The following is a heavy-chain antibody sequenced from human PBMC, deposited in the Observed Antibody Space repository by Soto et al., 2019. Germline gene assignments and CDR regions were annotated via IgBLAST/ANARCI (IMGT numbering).Heavy chain of an antibody. CDR1: GDSVTSHY. D-gene: IGHD3-16*01. V-gene: IGHV4-59*02. CDR2: IYYSGST. CDR3: ARARTIWGVPNPDY. J-gene: IGHJ4*02. Sequence: SETLSLTCSFSGDSVTSHYLTWIRQPPGKGLEWIGYIYYSGSTNYNPSLKSRVTISVDTSKNQFSLKLSSVTAADTAVYYCARARTIWGVPNPDYWGQGTLVTVSS.